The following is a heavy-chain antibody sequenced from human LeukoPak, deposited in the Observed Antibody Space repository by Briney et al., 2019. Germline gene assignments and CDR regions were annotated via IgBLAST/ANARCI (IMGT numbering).Heavy chain of an antibody. CDR3: ARGNRGPKGAFDI. V-gene: IGHV3-66*01. CDR2: IYGGGTT. J-gene: IGHJ3*02. CDR1: GFTVSSNY. Sequence: GGSLRLSCAASGFTVSSNYMSWVRQAPGKGLEWVSVIYGGGTTYYADSVKGRFTISRDNSKNTLYLQMNSLRVEDTAVYYCARGNRGPKGAFDIWGQGTMVTVSS. D-gene: IGHD1-14*01.